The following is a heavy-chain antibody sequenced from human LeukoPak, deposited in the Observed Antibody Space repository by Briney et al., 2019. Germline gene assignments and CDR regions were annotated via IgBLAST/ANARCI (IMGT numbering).Heavy chain of an antibody. J-gene: IGHJ4*02. CDR1: AFTFSRYG. Sequence: GGSLRLSCAASAFTFSRYGMHWVRQAPGKGLEWVAFIRYDGSNKYYADSVKGRFTISRDNSKNTLYLQMNSLRAEDTAVYYCAKDSRRYCSGGSCGGVFDYWGQGTLVTVSS. D-gene: IGHD2-15*01. CDR3: AKDSRRYCSGGSCGGVFDY. V-gene: IGHV3-30*02. CDR2: IRYDGSNK.